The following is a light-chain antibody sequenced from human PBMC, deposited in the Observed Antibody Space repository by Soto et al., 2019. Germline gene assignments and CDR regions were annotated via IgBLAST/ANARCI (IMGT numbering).Light chain of an antibody. CDR1: QSVLYSSNNKNY. V-gene: IGKV4-1*01. Sequence: DIVMTQSPDSLAVSLGERATINCKSSQSVLYSSNNKNYLAWYQQKPGQPPKLLIYWASTRESGVPDRFSGSGSWTDFTLTIRSLQGEDVAVYYCQQYYSTPRTFGQGTKVEIK. J-gene: IGKJ1*01. CDR2: WAS. CDR3: QQYYSTPRT.